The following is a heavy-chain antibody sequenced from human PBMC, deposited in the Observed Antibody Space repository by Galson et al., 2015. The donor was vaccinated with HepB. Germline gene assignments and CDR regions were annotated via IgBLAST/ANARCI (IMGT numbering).Heavy chain of an antibody. CDR2: IRSKAYGGTT. V-gene: IGHV3-49*03. J-gene: IGHJ3*02. CDR3: TRESGSGRYYYDSSGYYYVGAFDI. CDR1: GFTFGDYA. D-gene: IGHD3-22*01. Sequence: SLRLSCAASGFTFGDYAMSWFRQAPGKGLEWVGFIRSKAYGGTTEYAASVKGRFTISRDDSKSIAYLQMNSLKTEDTAVYYCTRESGSGRYYYDSSGYYYVGAFDIWGQGTMVTVSS.